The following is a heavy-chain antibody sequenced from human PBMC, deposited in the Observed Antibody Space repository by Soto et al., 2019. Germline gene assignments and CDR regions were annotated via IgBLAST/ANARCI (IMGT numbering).Heavy chain of an antibody. CDR3: AKTRGAMIYAISVYGMDV. CDR2: ISGSADST. D-gene: IGHD2-8*01. CDR1: GFSFSSFA. V-gene: IGHV3-23*01. J-gene: IGHJ6*02. Sequence: EVQLLESGGGFIHPGGSLRLSCAASGFSFSSFAMNWVRQAPGKGLEWVSIISGSADSTFYADSVKGRFTISRDNSKSTLYLQINSLRAEDTAVYYCAKTRGAMIYAISVYGMDVWGQGTTCTVSS.